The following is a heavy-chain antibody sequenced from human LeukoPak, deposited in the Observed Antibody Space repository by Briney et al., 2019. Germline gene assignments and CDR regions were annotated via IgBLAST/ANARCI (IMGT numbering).Heavy chain of an antibody. CDR2: INPNSGGT. Sequence: GASVKVSCKASGYIFTGYFMHWVRQAPGQGLEWMGWINPNSGGTKDAQKFQGRVTMTRDTSISTAYMELSSLRSDDTAVYYCARSVEQLANFDYWGQGTLVTVSP. CDR1: GYIFTGYF. D-gene: IGHD1-1*01. J-gene: IGHJ4*02. CDR3: ARSVEQLANFDY. V-gene: IGHV1-2*02.